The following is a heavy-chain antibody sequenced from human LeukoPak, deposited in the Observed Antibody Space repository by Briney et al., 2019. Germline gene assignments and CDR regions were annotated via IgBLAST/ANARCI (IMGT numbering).Heavy chain of an antibody. Sequence: SETLSLTCTVSGGSISSSSYYWGWIRQPPGKGLEWIGSIYYSGSTYYNPSLKSRVTISVDTSKNQFSLKLSSVTAADTAVYYCARSIPYYDFWSGYYINWFDPWGQGTLVTVSS. CDR2: IYYSGST. CDR3: ARSIPYYDFWSGYYINWFDP. CDR1: GGSISSSSYY. D-gene: IGHD3-3*01. J-gene: IGHJ5*02. V-gene: IGHV4-39*01.